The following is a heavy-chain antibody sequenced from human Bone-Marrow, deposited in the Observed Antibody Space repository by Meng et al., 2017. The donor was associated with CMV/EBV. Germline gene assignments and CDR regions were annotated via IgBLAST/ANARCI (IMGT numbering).Heavy chain of an antibody. CDR3: ARLGYNWNLFDY. CDR1: DASISGSNYY. CDR2: IYYSGST. Sequence: GSLRLACTVSDASISGSNYYWGWIRQPPGKGLEWIASIYYSGSTYYNPSLKSRVTISVDTSKNQFSLKLTSVTAADTAVYYCARLGYNWNLFDYGGQGTLVTVSS. V-gene: IGHV4-39*07. J-gene: IGHJ4*02. D-gene: IGHD1-20*01.